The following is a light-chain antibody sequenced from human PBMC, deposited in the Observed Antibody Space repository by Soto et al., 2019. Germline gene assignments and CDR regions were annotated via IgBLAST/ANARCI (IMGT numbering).Light chain of an antibody. Sequence: EIVVTQSPATLSVSPGERATLSCRASQSVSTNLAWYQQKPGQAPRLLVYGASIRATGIPARFSGSGSGTEFTLTISRLQSEDFAVYYCQHFHGLPITFGGGTRVEIQ. CDR1: QSVSTN. V-gene: IGKV3-15*01. J-gene: IGKJ4*01. CDR2: GAS. CDR3: QHFHGLPIT.